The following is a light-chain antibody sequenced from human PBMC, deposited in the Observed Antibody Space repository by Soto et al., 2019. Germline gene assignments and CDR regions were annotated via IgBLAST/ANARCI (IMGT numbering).Light chain of an antibody. V-gene: IGKV4-1*01. Sequence: DIVMTQSPDSLAMSLGERATINCKSSQSVLYSSNNKNYFAWYQQRPGQPPKLLIYWASTRESGVPDRFSGSGSGTDFTLTISSLQAEDVAVYYCKQYYSIPPTFGQGTKLEIK. CDR3: KQYYSIPPT. CDR2: WAS. CDR1: QSVLYSSNNKNY. J-gene: IGKJ2*01.